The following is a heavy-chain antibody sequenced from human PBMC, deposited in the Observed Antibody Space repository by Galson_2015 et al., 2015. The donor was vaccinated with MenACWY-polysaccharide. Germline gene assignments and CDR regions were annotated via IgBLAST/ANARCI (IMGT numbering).Heavy chain of an antibody. CDR2: IGGSGLTT. D-gene: IGHD5-24*01. Sequence: SLRLSCAASGFTFGSYAMGWVRQAPGKGLEWVSSIGGSGLTTFYAESVKGRFTISRDNAQNILSLQMNSLRADDTARYFCAKVTWMASSRRPFDVWGQVTIVTVSS. V-gene: IGHV3-23*01. CDR3: AKVTWMASSRRPFDV. J-gene: IGHJ3*01. CDR1: GFTFGSYA.